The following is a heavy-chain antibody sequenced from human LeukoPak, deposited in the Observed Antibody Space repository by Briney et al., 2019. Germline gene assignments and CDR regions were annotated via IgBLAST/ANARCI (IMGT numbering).Heavy chain of an antibody. D-gene: IGHD4-17*01. CDR2: IRSKAYGGTT. CDR3: TREHHDYGDYYPYFDY. Sequence: GGSLRLSCAASGFTFEDYGMTWVRQAPGKGLEWVGFIRSKAYGGTTEYAASVKGRFTISRDDSKSIAYLQMNSLKTEDTAVYYCTREHHDYGDYYPYFDYWGQGTLVTVSS. CDR1: GFTFEDYG. V-gene: IGHV3-49*04. J-gene: IGHJ4*02.